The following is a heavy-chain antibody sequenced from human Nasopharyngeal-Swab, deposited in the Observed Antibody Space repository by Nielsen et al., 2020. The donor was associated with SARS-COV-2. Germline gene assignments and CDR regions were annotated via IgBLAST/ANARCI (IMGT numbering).Heavy chain of an antibody. CDR2: IYPGDSDT. CDR1: GYSFTSYW. CDR3: ARQRGAYYGSGSYFGY. J-gene: IGHJ4*02. V-gene: IGHV5-51*01. D-gene: IGHD3-10*01. Sequence: GSLKISCKGSGYSFTSYWIGWVRQMPGKGLEWMGIIYPGDSDTRYSPSFQGQVTISADKSISTAYLQWSSLKASDTAMYYCARQRGAYYGSGSYFGYWGQGTLVTVSS.